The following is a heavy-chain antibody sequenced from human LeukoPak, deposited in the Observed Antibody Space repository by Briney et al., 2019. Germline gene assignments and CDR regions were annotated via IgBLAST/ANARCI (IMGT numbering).Heavy chain of an antibody. CDR1: GFTFSDYY. D-gene: IGHD3/OR15-3a*01. J-gene: IGHJ4*02. CDR2: ISSSGSTI. CDR3: ARDDSWTGTTANFDY. Sequence: PGGSLRLSCAASGFTFSDYYMSWIRQAPGKGLEWVSYISSSGSTIYYADSVKGRFTISRDNAKNSLYLQRNSLRAEDTAVYYCARDDSWTGTTANFDYWGQGTLVTVSS. V-gene: IGHV3-11*01.